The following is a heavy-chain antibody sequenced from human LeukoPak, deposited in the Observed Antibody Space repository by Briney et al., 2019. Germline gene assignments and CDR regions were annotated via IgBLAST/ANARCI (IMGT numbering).Heavy chain of an antibody. V-gene: IGHV1-2*02. J-gene: IGHJ5*02. D-gene: IGHD2-15*01. CDR1: GYTFTGYY. CDR2: INPNSGGT. CDR3: ASSYCSGGSCYWFDP. Sequence: GASVNVSCKASGYTFTGYYMHWVRQAPGQGLEWMGWINPNSGGTNYAQKFQGRVTMTRDTSTSTAYMELSRLRSDDTAVYYCASSYCSGGSCYWFDPWGQRTLVTVSS.